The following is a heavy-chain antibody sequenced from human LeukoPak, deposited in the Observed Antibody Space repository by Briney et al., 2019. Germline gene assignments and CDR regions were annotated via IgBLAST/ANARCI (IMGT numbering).Heavy chain of an antibody. V-gene: IGHV1-2*02. CDR3: ARVRGAGYMDV. D-gene: IGHD3-16*01. J-gene: IGHJ6*03. CDR2: MNVKTGTT. Sequence: ASVKVSCKASGYTFTDYYIHWVRQAPGHGLEWLGWMNVKTGTTSSAQRFPGRFTMTRDTSIGTASMELSSLRSDDTAIYYCARVRGAGYMDVWGNGTTVIISS. CDR1: GYTFTDYY.